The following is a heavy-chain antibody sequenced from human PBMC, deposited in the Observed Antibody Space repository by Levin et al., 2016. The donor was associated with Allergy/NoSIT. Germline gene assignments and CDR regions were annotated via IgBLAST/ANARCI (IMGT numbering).Heavy chain of an antibody. D-gene: IGHD4-23*01. CDR2: IYQSART. Sequence: SETLSLTCVVSGDSVDRGDYSWTWIRQPPGEGLEWIGNIYQSARTHYSPSLKSRVTISIDRSRKQFSLQLTSVTAADTAVYYCARSSGKNGLDVWGQGTTVTVSS. J-gene: IGHJ6*02. CDR1: GDSVDRGDYS. V-gene: IGHV4-30-2*01. CDR3: ARSSGKNGLDV.